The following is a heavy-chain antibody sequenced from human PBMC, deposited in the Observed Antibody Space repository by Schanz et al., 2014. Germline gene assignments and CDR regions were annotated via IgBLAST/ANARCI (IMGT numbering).Heavy chain of an antibody. CDR1: GFTFSNYW. CDR3: ARDNRYYLFDY. Sequence: EVQLVESGGGLVQPGGSLRLSCVASGFTFSNYWMTWVRQAPGKGLEWVANIKEDGSVKDYVDSVKGRFTISRDNAKNTLYLQLGSLSAEDTAVYFCARDNRYYLFDYWGQGALVTVSS. J-gene: IGHJ4*02. CDR2: IKEDGSVK. V-gene: IGHV3-7*01. D-gene: IGHD3-16*02.